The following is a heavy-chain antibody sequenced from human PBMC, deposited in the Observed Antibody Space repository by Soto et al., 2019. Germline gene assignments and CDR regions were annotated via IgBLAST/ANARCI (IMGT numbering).Heavy chain of an antibody. CDR2: ISHSGGNT. Sequence: EVQLLESGGGLVQPGGSLRLSCAASGFTFSSYGMSWVRQAPGKGLEWVSAISHSGGNTYYADSVKGRFAISRDNSKNTLDLQMNSLRAEDTAVYSCATFIFCSSTSCYGREGGYWGQGTLVTVSS. CDR1: GFTFSSYG. V-gene: IGHV3-23*01. D-gene: IGHD2-2*01. CDR3: ATFIFCSSTSCYGREGGY. J-gene: IGHJ4*02.